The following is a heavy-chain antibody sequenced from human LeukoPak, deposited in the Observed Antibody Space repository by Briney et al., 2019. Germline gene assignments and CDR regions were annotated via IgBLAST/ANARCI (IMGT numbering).Heavy chain of an antibody. CDR1: GFTFSNYG. D-gene: IGHD1-26*01. Sequence: PGRSLRLSCAASGFTFSNYGMHWVRQAPGKGLEWVAVISYDGSNKYYADSVKGRFTISRDNSKNTVSLQMNSLRAEDTAVYYCAKDVRVGGGGMDVWGQGTPVTVSS. CDR3: AKDVRVGGGGMDV. CDR2: ISYDGSNK. J-gene: IGHJ6*02. V-gene: IGHV3-30*18.